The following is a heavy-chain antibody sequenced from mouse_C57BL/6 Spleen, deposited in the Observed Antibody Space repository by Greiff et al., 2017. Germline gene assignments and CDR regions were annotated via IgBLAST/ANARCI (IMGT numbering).Heavy chain of an antibody. Sequence: QVQLQQSGPELVKPGASVKISCKASGYAFSSSWMNWVKQRPGQGLEWIGRIYPGDGDTNYNGKFKGKATLTADKSSSTAYMQRSSLTSEDSAVYFCGRGGETEKDYWGQGTTLTVSS. J-gene: IGHJ2*01. CDR2: IYPGDGDT. CDR3: GRGGETEKDY. CDR1: GYAFSSSW. V-gene: IGHV1-82*01.